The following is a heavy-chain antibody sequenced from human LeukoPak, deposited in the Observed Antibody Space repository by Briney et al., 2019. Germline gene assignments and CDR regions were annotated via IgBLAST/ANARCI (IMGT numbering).Heavy chain of an antibody. Sequence: SVKVSCKASGGTFSSYAISWVRQAPGQGLEWMGRIIPILGIANYAQKFQGRVTITADKSTSTAYMELSSLRSEDTAVYYCARAVRVYSSSGVVDYWGQGTLVTVSS. CDR1: GGTFSSYA. J-gene: IGHJ4*02. CDR3: ARAVRVYSSSGVVDY. CDR2: IIPILGIA. V-gene: IGHV1-69*04. D-gene: IGHD6-6*01.